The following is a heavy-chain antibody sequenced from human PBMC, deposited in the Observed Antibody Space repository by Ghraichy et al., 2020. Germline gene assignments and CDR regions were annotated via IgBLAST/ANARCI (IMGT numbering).Heavy chain of an antibody. Sequence: GESLNISCAASGFTFSSFWMNWVRQAPGKGLEWVANIKPDGSGTDYVDSLRGRFTISRDNAKNSLYLQMNSLRAEDTAVYARGGKPWALDYWGQGTLVTVSS. CDR1: GFTFSSFW. J-gene: IGHJ4*02. CDR2: IKPDGSGT. V-gene: IGHV3-7*03. D-gene: IGHD3-16*01. CDR3: GGKPWALDY.